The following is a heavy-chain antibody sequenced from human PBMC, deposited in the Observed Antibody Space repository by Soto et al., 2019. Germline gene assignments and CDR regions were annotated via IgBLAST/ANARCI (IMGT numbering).Heavy chain of an antibody. J-gene: IGHJ4*02. Sequence: QVQLVQSGAEVKKPGSSVKVSCKASGGTFSSYAISWVRQAPGQGLEWMGGIIPIFGTANYAQKFQGRVTIAGDKSKRQASRGLGSLGSEGRAGYYCANGWCLLWGWGGGYWGQGTLVTVSS. D-gene: IGHD2-21*01. CDR3: ANGWCLLWGWGGGY. CDR2: IIPIFGTA. CDR1: GGTFSSYA. V-gene: IGHV1-69*06.